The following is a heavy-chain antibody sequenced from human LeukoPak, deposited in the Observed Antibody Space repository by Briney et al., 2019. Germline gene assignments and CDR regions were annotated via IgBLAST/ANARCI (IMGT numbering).Heavy chain of an antibody. CDR1: GFTFSSYA. CDR2: IKQDGSEK. D-gene: IGHD2-21*01. CDR3: ASQNCGGDCYFDY. J-gene: IGHJ4*02. V-gene: IGHV3-7*01. Sequence: GGSLRLSCAASGFTFSSYAMSWVRQAPGKGLEWVANIKQDGSEKYYVDSVEGRFTISRDNAKNSLYLQMNSLRAEDTAVYYCASQNCGGDCYFDYWGQGTLVTVSS.